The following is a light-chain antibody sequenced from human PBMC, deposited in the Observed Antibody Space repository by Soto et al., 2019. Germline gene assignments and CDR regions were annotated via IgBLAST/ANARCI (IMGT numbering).Light chain of an antibody. Sequence: LTQSPGTLSLSPRHIDTLSCSSSQSVTGRYLAWYQQRPGQAPSLLMHGASSRTTGIPERFSGSGSGTDFTLTISRVEPEDFAVYYCQQYGSSPRTFGQGTNVDIK. CDR1: QSVTGRY. CDR3: QQYGSSPRT. J-gene: IGKJ1*01. V-gene: IGKV3-20*01. CDR2: GAS.